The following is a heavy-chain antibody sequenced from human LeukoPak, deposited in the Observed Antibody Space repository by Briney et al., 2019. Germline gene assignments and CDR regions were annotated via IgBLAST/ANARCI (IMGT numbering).Heavy chain of an antibody. J-gene: IGHJ4*02. CDR2: ISVYNGQT. Sequence: ASVKVSCKASGHTFSNYGIGWVRQAPRQGLEWMGWISVYNGQTNYAQKFQGRVTMTADTSTTTAYMELRSLRSDDTAVYYCARDGFFDYWGQGTLVTVSS. D-gene: IGHD5-12*01. CDR1: GHTFSNYG. V-gene: IGHV1-18*01. CDR3: ARDGFFDY.